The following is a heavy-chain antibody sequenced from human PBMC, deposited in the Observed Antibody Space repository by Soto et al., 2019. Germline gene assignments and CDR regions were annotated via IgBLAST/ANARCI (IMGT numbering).Heavy chain of an antibody. J-gene: IGHJ6*03. V-gene: IGHV4-34*01. CDR2: INHSGST. CDR3: ARGGVPASNYYYYYMDV. Sequence: PSETLSLTCAVYGGSFSGYYWSWIRQPPGKGLEWIGEINHSGSTNYNPSLKSRVTISVDTSKNQFSLKLSSVTAADTAVYYCARGGVPASNYYYYYMDVWGKGTTVTVSS. CDR1: GGSFSGYY. D-gene: IGHD2-2*01.